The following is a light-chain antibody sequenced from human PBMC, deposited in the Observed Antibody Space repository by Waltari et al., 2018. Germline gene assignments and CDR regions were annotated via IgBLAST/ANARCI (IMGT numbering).Light chain of an antibody. Sequence: EVVMTQSPATLPVSPGERATLSCRASQTVSRNLAWYQQKPGQAPRLLIYGASTRATDIPARFSGSGSGTEFTLTISSLQSEDFAIYYCLQYDNWPPANTFGQGTKLEIK. CDR3: LQYDNWPPANT. CDR2: GAS. J-gene: IGKJ2*01. CDR1: QTVSRN. V-gene: IGKV3-15*01.